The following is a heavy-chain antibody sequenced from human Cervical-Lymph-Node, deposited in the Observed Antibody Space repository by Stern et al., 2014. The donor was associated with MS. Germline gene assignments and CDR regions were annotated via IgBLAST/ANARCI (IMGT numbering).Heavy chain of an antibody. CDR2: ISYDGSNK. CDR1: GFTFSSYA. Sequence: VQLLESGGGVVQPGRSLRLSCAASGFTFSSYAMHWVRQAPGKGLEWVAVISYDGSNKYYADSVKGRFTISRDNSKNTLYLQMNSLRAEDTAVYYCARDVGSSFDYWGQGTLVTVSS. V-gene: IGHV3-30*01. D-gene: IGHD1-26*01. CDR3: ARDVGSSFDY. J-gene: IGHJ4*02.